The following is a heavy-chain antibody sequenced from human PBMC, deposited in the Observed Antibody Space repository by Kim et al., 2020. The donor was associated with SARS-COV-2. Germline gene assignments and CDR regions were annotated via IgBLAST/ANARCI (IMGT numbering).Heavy chain of an antibody. D-gene: IGHD3-16*01. Sequence: GGSLRRSCAASGFSFSSYSMNWVRQAPGKGLEWVAYINSNNSTIFYADSVKGRFSISRDNARNVVYLHIKSLRDEDAAVYYCVRDRDGSSWGRYFDYWGQGTLVTVSS. J-gene: IGHJ4*02. V-gene: IGHV3-48*02. CDR1: GFSFSSYS. CDR2: INSNNSTI. CDR3: VRDRDGSSWGRYFDY.